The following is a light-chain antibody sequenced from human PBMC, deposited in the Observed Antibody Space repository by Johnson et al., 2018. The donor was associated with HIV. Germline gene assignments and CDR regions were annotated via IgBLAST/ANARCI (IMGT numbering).Light chain of an antibody. CDR1: SSNIGNNY. J-gene: IGLJ1*01. V-gene: IGLV1-51*01. CDR2: DNN. CDR3: GTWDSSLSRI. Sequence: QPVLTQPPSVSAAPGQKVTISCSGSSSNIGNNYVSWYQQVPGTAPKLLIYDNNRRPSGIPDRFSGSKSGTSATLDITGLQTGDEADYYCGTWDSSLSRIFGTGTKVTVL.